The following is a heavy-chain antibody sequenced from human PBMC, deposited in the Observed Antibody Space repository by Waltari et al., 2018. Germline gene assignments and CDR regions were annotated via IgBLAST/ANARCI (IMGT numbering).Heavy chain of an antibody. CDR2: ISASGSAA. CDR1: GFSFSSFV. CDR3: ARRGDL. D-gene: IGHD3-10*01. J-gene: IGHJ5*02. Sequence: EAQLVASGGGLVQPGGCLRLSVAATGFSFSSFVMNWVRQAPGKGLEWISYISASGSAAFYADSVEGRFTTSRDNAKTSLFLQMNSLRVDDTAVYYCARRGDLWGQGTLVTVSS. V-gene: IGHV3-48*03.